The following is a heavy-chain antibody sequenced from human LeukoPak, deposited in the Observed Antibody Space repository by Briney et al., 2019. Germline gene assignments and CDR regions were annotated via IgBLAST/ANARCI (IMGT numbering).Heavy chain of an antibody. CDR1: GGTFSSYA. Sequence: ASVKVSCKASGGTFSSYAFNWVRQASGQGLEWMGWMNPNNGNTGYAQKFQGRVTMTRDTYTSTAYMELRGLRPEDTAVYYCVRDAEGAGISVNFWFDPWGQGTLVTVSS. CDR3: VRDAEGAGISVNFWFDP. D-gene: IGHD1-14*01. J-gene: IGHJ5*02. CDR2: MNPNNGNT. V-gene: IGHV1-8*02.